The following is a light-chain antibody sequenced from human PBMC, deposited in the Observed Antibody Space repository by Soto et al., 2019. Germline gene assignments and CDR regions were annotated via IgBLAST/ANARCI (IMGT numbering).Light chain of an antibody. J-gene: IGKJ3*01. V-gene: IGKV1-9*01. Sequence: DIQRTQSPSSLSASVGDRVTITCRASQGISSYLAWYQQKPGKAPKLLIYAASTLQSGVPSRFSGSGSGTEFTLTISSLQPEDFATYYCQQLNSYPLFGPGTKVDIK. CDR1: QGISSY. CDR2: AAS. CDR3: QQLNSYPL.